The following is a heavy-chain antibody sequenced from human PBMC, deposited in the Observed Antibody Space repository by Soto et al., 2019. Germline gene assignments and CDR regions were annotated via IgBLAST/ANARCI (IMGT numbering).Heavy chain of an antibody. CDR3: TKRRSARPGFDAFDL. J-gene: IGHJ3*01. Sequence: GGSLRLSCAASGFTFEAYSLHWVRQLPGKGLEWVAGISGDSGSSGYADSVRGRFTVSRGNAKNSLFLQMSSLSPEDTALYYCTKRRSARPGFDAFDLWGQGTMVTGSS. CDR1: GFTFEAYS. V-gene: IGHV3-9*01. CDR2: ISGDSGSS.